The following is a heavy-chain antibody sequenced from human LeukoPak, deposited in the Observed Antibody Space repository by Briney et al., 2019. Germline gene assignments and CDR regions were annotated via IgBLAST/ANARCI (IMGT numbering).Heavy chain of an antibody. V-gene: IGHV4-59*01. CDR3: AREHCGGDCYSEAHDAFDI. CDR1: GGSISSYY. CDR2: IYYSGST. Sequence: SETLSLTCTVSGGSISSYYWSWIRQPPGEGLEWIGYIYYSGSTNYNPSLKSRVTISVDTSKNQFSLKLSSVTAADTAVYYCAREHCGGDCYSEAHDAFDIWGQGTMVTVSS. J-gene: IGHJ3*02. D-gene: IGHD2-21*02.